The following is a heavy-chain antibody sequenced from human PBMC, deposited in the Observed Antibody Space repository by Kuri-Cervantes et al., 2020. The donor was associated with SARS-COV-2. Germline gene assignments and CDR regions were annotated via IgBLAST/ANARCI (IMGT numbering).Heavy chain of an antibody. CDR1: GFTFSSYG. Sequence: GESLKISCAASGFTFSSYGMHWVRQAPGKGLEWVAVIWYDGSNKYYADSVKGRFTISRDNSKNTLYLQMNSLRAEDTAVYYCAKGGYCSGGSCLGPGYFDYWGQGTLVTVSS. CDR3: AKGGYCSGGSCLGPGYFDY. V-gene: IGHV3-33*06. J-gene: IGHJ4*02. CDR2: IWYDGSNK. D-gene: IGHD2-15*01.